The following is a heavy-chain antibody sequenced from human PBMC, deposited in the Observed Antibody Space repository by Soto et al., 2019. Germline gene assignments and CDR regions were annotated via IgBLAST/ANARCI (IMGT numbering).Heavy chain of an antibody. V-gene: IGHV5-51*07. Sequence: AEKRSGEGCGRSLTTYWIAWVHQMPGKGLEWMGIIYPGDSDTRYSPSFQGQVTISADKSISTAYLQWSSLKASDTAMYYCARLSRYSNSWEGYFDYWGQGILVTVSS. CDR2: IYPGDSDT. CDR3: ARLSRYSNSWEGYFDY. CDR1: GRSLTTYW. J-gene: IGHJ4*02. D-gene: IGHD6-13*01.